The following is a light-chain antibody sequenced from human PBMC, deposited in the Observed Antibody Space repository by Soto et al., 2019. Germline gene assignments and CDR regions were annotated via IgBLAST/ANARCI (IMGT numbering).Light chain of an antibody. V-gene: IGLV2-8*01. CDR1: SSDVGGCKF. Sequence: QLVLTQPPSASGSPGQSVTISCTGTSSDVGGCKFVSWYQQYPGKAPKLIIYEVSKRPSGVPDRFSGSKSGNTASLTVSGLQADEEAADYCSSCAGSNNPDVFGTGTKLTVL. CDR2: EVS. CDR3: SSCAGSNNPDV. J-gene: IGLJ1*01.